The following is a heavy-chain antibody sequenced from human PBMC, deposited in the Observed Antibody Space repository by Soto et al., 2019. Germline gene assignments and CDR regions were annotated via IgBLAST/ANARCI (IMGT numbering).Heavy chain of an antibody. CDR3: ARDLPAATHYYYYGMDV. V-gene: IGHV1-69*01. D-gene: IGHD2-2*01. CDR2: ITPIFGTA. J-gene: IGHJ6*02. CDR1: GGTFSSYA. Sequence: QVQLVQSGAEVKKPGSSVKVSCKASGGTFSSYAISWVRQAPGQGLEWMGGITPIFGTANYAQKFQGRVTITADESTSTAYMELSSLRSEDTAVYYCARDLPAATHYYYYGMDVWGQGTTVTVSS.